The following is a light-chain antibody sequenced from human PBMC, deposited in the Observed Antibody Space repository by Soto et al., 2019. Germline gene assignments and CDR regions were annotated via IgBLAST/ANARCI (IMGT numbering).Light chain of an antibody. CDR1: QSISTF. Sequence: DIQMTQSPSTLSATAGDRVTITCRASQSISTFLAWYQRRPGKAPKLLSYRASGLVRGVPSRLIGGVSGTEFTLTISQLQTDAFATYFCHQFSTSPITFGGGTKVEIK. V-gene: IGKV1-5*03. CDR3: HQFSTSPIT. CDR2: RAS. J-gene: IGKJ4*01.